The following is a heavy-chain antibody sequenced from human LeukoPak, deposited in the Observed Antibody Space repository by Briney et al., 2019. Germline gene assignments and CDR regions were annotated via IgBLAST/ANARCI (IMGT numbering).Heavy chain of an antibody. D-gene: IGHD3-22*01. CDR1: GFTFSSYS. CDR3: VRDMGYYDKV. V-gene: IGHV3-74*01. J-gene: IGHJ4*02. CDR2: INTDGNTR. Sequence: GGSLRLSCAASGFTFSSYSMSWVRQAPGKGLVWVSRINTDGNTRDYADSVKGRFTISRDNAKNTLYLQMNSLRAEDTAVYYCVRDMGYYDKVWGQGTLVTVSS.